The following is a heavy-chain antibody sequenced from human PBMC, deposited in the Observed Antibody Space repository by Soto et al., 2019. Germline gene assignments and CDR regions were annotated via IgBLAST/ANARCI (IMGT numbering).Heavy chain of an antibody. CDR3: ARPITTVVTGVIGY. V-gene: IGHV3-33*01. CDR2: IWYDGSNK. CDR1: GFTFSSYG. Sequence: QVQLVESGGGVVQPGRSLRLSCAASGFTFSSYGMHWVRQAPGKGLEWVAVIWYDGSNKYYADSVKARFTISRDDSKNTLYLQMNSLRAEDTAVYYCARPITTVVTGVIGYWGQGTLVTVSS. D-gene: IGHD4-17*01. J-gene: IGHJ4*02.